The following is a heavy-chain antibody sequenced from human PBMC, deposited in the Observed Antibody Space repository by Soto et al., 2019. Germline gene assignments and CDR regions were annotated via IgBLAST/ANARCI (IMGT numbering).Heavy chain of an antibody. J-gene: IGHJ3*02. Sequence: ASVKVSCKASGYTFTSYYMHWVRQAPGQGLECMGIINPSGGSTSYAQKFQGRVTMTRDTSTSTVYMELSSLRSEDTAVYYCAREGVLDRYCSSTSCPHEAYDALDIWGEGTMVTVSS. CDR1: GYTFTSYY. D-gene: IGHD2-2*01. CDR3: AREGVLDRYCSSTSCPHEAYDALDI. CDR2: INPSGGST. V-gene: IGHV1-46*01.